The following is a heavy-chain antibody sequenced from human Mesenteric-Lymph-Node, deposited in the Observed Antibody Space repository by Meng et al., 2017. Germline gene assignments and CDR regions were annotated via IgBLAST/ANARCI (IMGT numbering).Heavy chain of an antibody. D-gene: IGHD4-23*01. CDR1: GGSINRNSY. J-gene: IGHJ5*02. Sequence: HVHRQDYGAGLCDPSVPLFRTCDCSGGSINRNSYGSWEREPPGKGLEWIGQISHSGNAYYNPSLKSRLTMSVDWSKRQLSLWLTSVTAADTAVYYCARHGGYYQDLWGQGTLVTVSS. V-gene: IGHV4-4*02. CDR2: ISHSGNA. CDR3: ARHGGYYQDL.